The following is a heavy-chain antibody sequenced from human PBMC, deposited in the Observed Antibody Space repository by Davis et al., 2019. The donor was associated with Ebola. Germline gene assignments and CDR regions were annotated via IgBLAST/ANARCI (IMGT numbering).Heavy chain of an antibody. CDR1: GFSFSTYN. CDR3: AKSGLSFGVVKYHYGMDV. D-gene: IGHD3-3*01. J-gene: IGHJ6*04. Sequence: GGSLRLSCAASGFSFSTYNMNWVRQTPGKGLQWLSYISSSSNTIYYADSVKGRFTVSRDNAKNSLYLQMTSLRDEDTAVYYCAKSGLSFGVVKYHYGMDVWGKGTTVTVSS. V-gene: IGHV3-48*02. CDR2: ISSSSNTI.